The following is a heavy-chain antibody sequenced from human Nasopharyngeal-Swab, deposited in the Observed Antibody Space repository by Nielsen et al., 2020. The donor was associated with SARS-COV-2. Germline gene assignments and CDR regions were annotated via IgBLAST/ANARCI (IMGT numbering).Heavy chain of an antibody. V-gene: IGHV3-48*02. CDR1: GFTFSSYS. J-gene: IGHJ2*01. CDR2: ISSSSSTI. D-gene: IGHD3-9*01. CDR3: AATYYDTLTAPFDRYFDL. Sequence: GESLKISCAASGFTFSSYSMNWVRQAPGKGLEWVSYISSSSSTIYYADSVKGRFTISRDNAKNSLYLQMNSLRDEDTAVYYCAATYYDTLTAPFDRYFDLWGRGTLVTVSS.